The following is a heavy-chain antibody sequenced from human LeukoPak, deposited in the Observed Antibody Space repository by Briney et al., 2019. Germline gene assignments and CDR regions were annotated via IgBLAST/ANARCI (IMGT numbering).Heavy chain of an antibody. CDR2: MNPNSGNT. Sequence: ASVKVSCKASGYTFTCYDINWVRQATGQGLEWMGWMNPNSGNTGYAQKFQGRVTMTRNTSISTAYMELSSLRSEDTAVYYCARVYYDSSGYYSGMDVWGQGTTVTVSS. J-gene: IGHJ6*02. CDR1: GYTFTCYD. CDR3: ARVYYDSSGYYSGMDV. V-gene: IGHV1-8*01. D-gene: IGHD3-22*01.